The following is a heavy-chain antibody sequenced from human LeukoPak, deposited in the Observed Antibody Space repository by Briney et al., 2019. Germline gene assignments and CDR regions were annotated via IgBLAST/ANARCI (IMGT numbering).Heavy chain of an antibody. Sequence: SETLSLTCTVSGGSISSGDYYWSWIRQPPGKGLEWIGYIYHSGSTYYNPSLKSRVTISVDRSKNQFSLKLSSVTAADTAVYYCARRPRGYSYGQYYFDYWGQGTLVTVSS. D-gene: IGHD5-18*01. CDR3: ARRPRGYSYGQYYFDY. CDR2: IYHSGST. CDR1: GGSISSGDYY. J-gene: IGHJ4*02. V-gene: IGHV4-30-2*01.